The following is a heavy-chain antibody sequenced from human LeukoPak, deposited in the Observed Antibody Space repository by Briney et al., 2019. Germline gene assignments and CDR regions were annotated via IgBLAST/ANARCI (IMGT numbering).Heavy chain of an antibody. J-gene: IGHJ2*01. CDR3: ARHVLSGYLNYWYFDL. D-gene: IGHD3-3*01. Sequence: PSETLSLTCTASGGSISSSSYYWGWIRQPPGKGLEWIGSIYYSGSTYYTPSLKSRVTISVDTSKNQFSLKLSSVTAADTAVYYCARHVLSGYLNYWYFDLWGRGTLVTVSS. CDR1: GGSISSSSYY. CDR2: IYYSGST. V-gene: IGHV4-39*01.